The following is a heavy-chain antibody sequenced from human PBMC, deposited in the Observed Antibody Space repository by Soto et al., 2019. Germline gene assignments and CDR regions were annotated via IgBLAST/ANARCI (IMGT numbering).Heavy chain of an antibody. J-gene: IGHJ4*02. V-gene: IGHV3-30-3*01. Sequence: SGFTFNNYAIHWVRQAPGKGLEWLAAISHDGNNKYYADSVRGRFTISRDNSKNTLYLQMSSLRAEDSAVYYCARGSKESYPGSRIFDFWGRGTLVTVSS. D-gene: IGHD3-10*01. CDR2: ISHDGNNK. CDR1: GFTFNNYA. CDR3: ARGSKESYPGSRIFDF.